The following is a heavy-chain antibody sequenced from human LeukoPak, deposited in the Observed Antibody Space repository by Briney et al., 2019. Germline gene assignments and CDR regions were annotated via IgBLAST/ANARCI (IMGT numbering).Heavy chain of an antibody. J-gene: IGHJ3*02. CDR3: ARGASSWEYTTFDI. Sequence: GGSLRLSCAASGFFFNNYAMHWVRQAPGKGLEWVSTIGGSGITTFYADSVKGRFTISRDNSKNAVFLQVNSLRAEDMAIYYCARGASSWEYTTFDIWGQGTIVTVSS. V-gene: IGHV3-23*01. CDR1: GFFFNNYA. CDR2: IGGSGITT. D-gene: IGHD6-13*01.